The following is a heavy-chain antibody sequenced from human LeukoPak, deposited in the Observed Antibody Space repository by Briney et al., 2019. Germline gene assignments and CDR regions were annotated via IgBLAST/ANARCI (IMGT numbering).Heavy chain of an antibody. J-gene: IGHJ4*02. CDR1: GFSFFSSS. CDR2: LAVGSGNT. V-gene: IGHV1-58*02. Sequence: GASVKVSCKASGFSFFSSSMQWVRQARGQRLEWIGWLAVGSGNTNYAQKFQGRVIITRDMSTSTAYMELSSLRSEDTALYYCAAVFGSGYYYYFVYWGQGSLVTVSS. CDR3: AAVFGSGYYYYFVY. D-gene: IGHD3-22*01.